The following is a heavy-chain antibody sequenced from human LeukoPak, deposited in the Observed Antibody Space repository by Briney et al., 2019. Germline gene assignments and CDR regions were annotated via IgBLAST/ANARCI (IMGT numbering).Heavy chain of an antibody. D-gene: IGHD6-13*01. J-gene: IGHJ3*02. CDR2: SYTSGTT. V-gene: IGHV4-61*02. CDR1: GGSISSGSDY. Sequence: PSETLSLTCTVSGGSISSGSDYWSWIRQPAGKGLEWIGRSYTSGTTNYNPSLKSRVTISVDTSKNQFSLKLSSVTAADTAVYYCARGKYSSSWEAFDIWGQGTMVTVSS. CDR3: ARGKYSSSWEAFDI.